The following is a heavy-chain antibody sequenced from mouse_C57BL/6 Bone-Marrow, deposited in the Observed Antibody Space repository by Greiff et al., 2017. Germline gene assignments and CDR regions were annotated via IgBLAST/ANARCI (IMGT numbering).Heavy chain of an antibody. CDR1: GYTFTSYW. CDR3: ARCSGPLAMDY. J-gene: IGHJ4*01. D-gene: IGHD3-2*02. V-gene: IGHV1-59*01. Sequence: QVQLQQPGAELVRPGTSVKLSCKASGYTFTSYWMHWVKQRPGQGLEWIGVIDPSDSYTNYNQKFKGKATLTVDTSSSTAYMQLSSLTSEDSAVYYGARCSGPLAMDYWGQGTSVTVSS. CDR2: IDPSDSYT.